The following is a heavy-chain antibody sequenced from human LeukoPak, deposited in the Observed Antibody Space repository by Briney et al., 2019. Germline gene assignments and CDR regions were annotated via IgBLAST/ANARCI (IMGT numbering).Heavy chain of an antibody. CDR1: GYTFTDHY. CDR2: INPDIDVA. J-gene: IGHJ4*02. D-gene: IGHD3-10*01. Sequence: ASVKVSCKPSGYTFTDHYIHWVRQAPGQGLEWMGRINPDIDVANYAEKFQGRVTMTRDTSISTAYMDLGSLTSDDTAVYYCARAVIRGIHFDSWGQGTLVTVSS. CDR3: ARAVIRGIHFDS. V-gene: IGHV1-2*06.